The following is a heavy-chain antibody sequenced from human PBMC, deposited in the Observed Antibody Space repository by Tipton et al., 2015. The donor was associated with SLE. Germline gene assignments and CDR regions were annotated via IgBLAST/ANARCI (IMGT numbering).Heavy chain of an antibody. D-gene: IGHD3-16*01. V-gene: IGHV4-34*01. Sequence: LRLSCTASEFTVTTTFMSWIRQSPEKGLEWIGEVNHFGTIYYNASLKSRVTISIDTSKSHFSLKLTSVTAADTAVYYCARMEGMITYGGIAGLWGQGTVVTVSS. J-gene: IGHJ4*02. CDR2: VNHFGTI. CDR1: EFTVTTTF. CDR3: ARMEGMITYGGIAGL.